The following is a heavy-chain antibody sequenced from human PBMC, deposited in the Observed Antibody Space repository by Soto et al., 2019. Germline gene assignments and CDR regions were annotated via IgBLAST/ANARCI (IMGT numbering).Heavy chain of an antibody. Sequence: GGSLRLSCAASEFTFRTYAMTWVRQTPGKGLKWVASISGGDGSTNYADSVKGRFTISRDNSRNTLYLQMNSLRAEDTALYYCAKQILRQKYFNGLDVWGRGTMVTVSS. D-gene: IGHD3-9*01. CDR1: EFTFRTYA. CDR3: AKQILRQKYFNGLDV. V-gene: IGHV3-23*01. J-gene: IGHJ6*02. CDR2: ISGGDGST.